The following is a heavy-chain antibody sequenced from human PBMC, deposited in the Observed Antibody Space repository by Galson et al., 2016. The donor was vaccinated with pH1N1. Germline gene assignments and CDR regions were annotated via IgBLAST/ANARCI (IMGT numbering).Heavy chain of an antibody. V-gene: IGHV3-23*01. CDR1: GFTFGTYG. Sequence: SLRLSCAASGFTFGTYGMSWVRQAPGKGLEWVSSISRADDTYYADSVKGRFTISRDNSKNSLFLQMSRLRADDTALYYCAKDLCSGASCYTVWEVRDFDYWGPGTLVTVSP. D-gene: IGHD2-2*02. J-gene: IGHJ4*02. CDR3: AKDLCSGASCYTVWEVRDFDY. CDR2: ISRADDT.